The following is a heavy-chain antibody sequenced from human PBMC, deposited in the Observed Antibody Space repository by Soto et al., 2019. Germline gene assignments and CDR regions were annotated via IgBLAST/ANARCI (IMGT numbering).Heavy chain of an antibody. J-gene: IGHJ6*02. V-gene: IGHV1-69*08. Sequence: QVQLVQSGAEVKKPGSSVKVSCKASGGTFSSYTISWVRQAPGQGLEWMGRIIPILGRANYAQKFQGRVTISAAKSTGPGDMELSRVRSEDTAVYYSARDSTYCERRGNSYYSGMDVWGQGTTVTVSS. CDR2: IIPILGRA. CDR1: GGTFSSYT. CDR3: ARDSTYCERRGNSYYSGMDV. D-gene: IGHD3-22*01.